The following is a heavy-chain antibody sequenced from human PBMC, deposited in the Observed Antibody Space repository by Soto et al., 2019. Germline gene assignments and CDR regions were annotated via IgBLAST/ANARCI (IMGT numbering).Heavy chain of an antibody. CDR1: SGSFSGYY. J-gene: IGHJ4*02. CDR3: ARAPKVSGSSQTRPDF. CDR2: ISQSGHT. Sequence: QVQLHQWGAGLLKPSETLSLACSIYSGSFSGYYWRWIRQPPGTGLEWIGEISQSGHTNYSPSLKSRVSISIDTSKKQFSLNLASVSAADTAVYYCARAPKVSGSSQTRPDFWGQGTLVTVSS. V-gene: IGHV4-34*01. D-gene: IGHD6-6*01.